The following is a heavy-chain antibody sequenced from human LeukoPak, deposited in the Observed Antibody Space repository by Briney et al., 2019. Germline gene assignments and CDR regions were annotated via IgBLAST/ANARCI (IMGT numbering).Heavy chain of an antibody. CDR1: GYTFTSYD. J-gene: IGHJ5*02. CDR2: MNPNSGNT. CDR3: ARGYGTTYSFDWFDP. V-gene: IGHV1-8*01. Sequence: ASVKVSCKASGYTFTSYDINWVRQATGQGLEWMGWMNPNSGNTGYAQKFQGRVTITRNTSISTAYMELSSLRSEDTAVYYCARGYGTTYSFDWFDPWGQGTLVTVSS. D-gene: IGHD1-7*01.